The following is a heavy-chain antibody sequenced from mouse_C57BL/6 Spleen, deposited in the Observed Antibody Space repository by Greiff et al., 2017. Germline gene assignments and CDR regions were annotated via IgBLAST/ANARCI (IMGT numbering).Heavy chain of an antibody. V-gene: IGHV3-6*01. CDR3: ARGSVYWYFDV. CDR1: GYSITSGYY. Sequence: EVQLQQSGPGLVKPSQSLSLTCSVTGYSITSGYYWNWIRQFPGNKLEWMGYISYDGSNNYNPSLKNRISITRYTSKNQFFLKLNSVTTEDTATYYCARGSVYWYFDVWGTGTTVTVSS. CDR2: ISYDGSN. J-gene: IGHJ1*03.